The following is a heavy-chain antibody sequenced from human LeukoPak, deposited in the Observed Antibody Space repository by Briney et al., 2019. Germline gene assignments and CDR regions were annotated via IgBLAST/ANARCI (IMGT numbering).Heavy chain of an antibody. CDR3: ARHVGYYGSGSYLTYFDY. Sequence: LETLSLTCTVSGSSISSYYWSWIRQPPGKGLEWIGYIYYSGSTNYNPSLKSRVTISVDTSKNQFSLKLSSVTAADTAVYYCARHVGYYGSGSYLTYFDYWGQGTLVTVSS. J-gene: IGHJ4*02. CDR1: GSSISSYY. V-gene: IGHV4-59*08. D-gene: IGHD3-10*01. CDR2: IYYSGST.